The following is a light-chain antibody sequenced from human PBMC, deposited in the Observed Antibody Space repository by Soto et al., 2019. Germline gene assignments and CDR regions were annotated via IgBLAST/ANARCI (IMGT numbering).Light chain of an antibody. CDR2: GAS. V-gene: IGKV3-20*01. J-gene: IGKJ1*01. CDR3: QQYGSSSWT. Sequence: EIVLTQSPGTLSLSPGERATLSCRASQSVSSSLAWYQQKPGQAPRLLIYGASSRATGIPDRFSGSGSGTDFTLTISGLEPEDFAVYYCQQYGSSSWTFGQGTKVEIK. CDR1: QSVSSS.